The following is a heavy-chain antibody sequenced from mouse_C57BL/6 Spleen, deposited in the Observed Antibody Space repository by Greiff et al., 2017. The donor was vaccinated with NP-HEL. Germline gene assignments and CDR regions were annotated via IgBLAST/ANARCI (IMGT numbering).Heavy chain of an antibody. J-gene: IGHJ4*01. CDR2: INYDGSST. CDR1: GFTFSDYY. V-gene: IGHV5-16*01. D-gene: IGHD1-1*01. Sequence: EVMLVESEGGLVQPGSSMKLSCTASGFTFSDYYMAWVRQVPEKGLEWVANINYDGSSTYYLDSLKSRFIISRDNAKNILYLQMSSLKSEDTATYYCARALYGSSSFYAMDYRGQGTSVTVSS. CDR3: ARALYGSSSFYAMDY.